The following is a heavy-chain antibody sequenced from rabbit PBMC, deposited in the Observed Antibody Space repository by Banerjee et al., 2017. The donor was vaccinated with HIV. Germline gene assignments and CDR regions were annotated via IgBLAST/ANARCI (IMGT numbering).Heavy chain of an antibody. CDR1: GFDLNSYYY. CDR3: ARGIRYSDWDL. J-gene: IGHJ4*01. Sequence: QEQLEESGGGLVKPEGSLTLTCKASGFDLNSYYYMCWVRQAPGKGLEWIACIYTGSTGSIFYASWAKGRFTISKTSSTTVTLQMTSLTVADTATYLCARGIRYSDWDLWGPGTLVTVS. V-gene: IGHV1S45*01. D-gene: IGHD1-1*01. CDR2: IYTGSTGSI.